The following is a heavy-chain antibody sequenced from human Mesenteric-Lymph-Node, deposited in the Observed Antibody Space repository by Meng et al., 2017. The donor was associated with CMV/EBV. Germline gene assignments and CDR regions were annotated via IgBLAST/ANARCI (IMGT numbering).Heavy chain of an antibody. CDR2: VYYSGRT. J-gene: IGHJ5*02. CDR1: GASISSTSYY. D-gene: IGHD6-13*01. CDR3: ARVEAAPNWFDP. V-gene: IGHV4-39*07. Sequence: GSLRLSCTVSGASISSTSYYWGWIRLPPGKGLEWIGSVYYSGRTYYNPSLNSRVTVSVDTSKNQFSLRLSSVTAADTAVYYCARVEAAPNWFDPWGQGTLVTVSS.